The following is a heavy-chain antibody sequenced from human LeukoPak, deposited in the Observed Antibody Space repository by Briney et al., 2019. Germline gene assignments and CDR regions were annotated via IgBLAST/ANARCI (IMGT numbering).Heavy chain of an antibody. Sequence: SETLSLTCTVSGGSISSYYWSWIRQPPGKGLEWIGYIYYSGSTNYNPSLKSRVTISVDKSKNQFSLKLSSVTAADTAVYYCARDLEEGLTGDPGIDYWGQGTLVTVSS. J-gene: IGHJ4*02. D-gene: IGHD7-27*01. CDR2: IYYSGST. V-gene: IGHV4-59*12. CDR3: ARDLEEGLTGDPGIDY. CDR1: GGSISSYY.